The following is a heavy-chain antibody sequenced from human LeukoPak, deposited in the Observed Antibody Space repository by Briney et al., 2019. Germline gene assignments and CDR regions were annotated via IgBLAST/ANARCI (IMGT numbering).Heavy chain of an antibody. CDR3: ARDSIAVAGFDY. CDR1: GYTFTGYY. CDR2: INPNSGGT. D-gene: IGHD6-19*01. V-gene: IGHV1-2*02. Sequence: ASVKVSCKASGYTFTGYYMHWVRQAPGQGLEWMGWINPNSGGTNYAQKFQGRVTMTRDTSISAAYMELSRLRSDDTAVYYCARDSIAVAGFDYWGQGTLVTVSS. J-gene: IGHJ4*02.